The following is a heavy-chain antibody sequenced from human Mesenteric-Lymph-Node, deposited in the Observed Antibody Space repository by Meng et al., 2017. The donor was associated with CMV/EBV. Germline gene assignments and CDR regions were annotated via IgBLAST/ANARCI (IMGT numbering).Heavy chain of an antibody. D-gene: IGHD2-2*02. CDR1: GFTFNSYG. Sequence: GESLKISCVASGFTFNSYGMHWVRQAPGKGLEWVAFIWYDENQEEYTDSAKGRFTISRDNAKNSLYLQMNSLRAEDTALYYCARTRRYCSSTSCYTCDYWGQGTLVTVSS. J-gene: IGHJ4*02. V-gene: IGHV3-33*01. CDR3: ARTRRYCSSTSCYTCDY. CDR2: IWYDENQE.